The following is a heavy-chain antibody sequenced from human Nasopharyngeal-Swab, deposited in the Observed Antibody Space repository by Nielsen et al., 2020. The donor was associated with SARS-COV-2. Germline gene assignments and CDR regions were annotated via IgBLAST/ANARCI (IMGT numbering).Heavy chain of an antibody. J-gene: IGHJ6*02. CDR2: ISSSSSTI. D-gene: IGHD3-22*01. Sequence: GESLKISCAASGITFSSYSMNWVRQAPGKGLEWVSYISSSSSTIYYADSVKGRFTISRDNAKNSLYLQMNSLRDEDTAVYYCARGGRWDDSTEWDYYYYGMDVWGQGTTVTVSS. V-gene: IGHV3-48*02. CDR1: GITFSSYS. CDR3: ARGGRWDDSTEWDYYYYGMDV.